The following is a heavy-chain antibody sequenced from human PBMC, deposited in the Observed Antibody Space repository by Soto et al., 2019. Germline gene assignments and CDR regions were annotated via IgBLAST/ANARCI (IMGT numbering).Heavy chain of an antibody. CDR3: ARETYYGSGTYYTTDY. D-gene: IGHD3-10*01. CDR1: GGSISSTNL. J-gene: IGHJ4*02. V-gene: IGHV4-4*02. Sequence: SETLSLTCAVSGGSISSTNLWTWVRQPPGRGLEWIGEIYHTGSTTFNPSLKSRVTISVDKSKNQFSLKLSSVTAADTAVYFCARETYYGSGTYYTTDYWGQGTLVTVSS. CDR2: IYHTGST.